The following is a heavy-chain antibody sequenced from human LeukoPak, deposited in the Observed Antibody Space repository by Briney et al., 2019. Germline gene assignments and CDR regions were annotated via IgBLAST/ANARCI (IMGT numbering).Heavy chain of an antibody. CDR3: ATPRGIVVVVAAPSFDY. V-gene: IGHV3-23*01. CDR1: GFTFSSYA. CDR2: ISDSGDST. Sequence: GGSLRLSFAASGFTFSSYAMSWVRQAPGKGPEWVSSISDSGDSTYYADSVKGRFTISRDNSKNTLYLQMNSLRAEDTAVYYCATPRGIVVVVAAPSFDYWGQGTLVTVSS. J-gene: IGHJ4*02. D-gene: IGHD2-15*01.